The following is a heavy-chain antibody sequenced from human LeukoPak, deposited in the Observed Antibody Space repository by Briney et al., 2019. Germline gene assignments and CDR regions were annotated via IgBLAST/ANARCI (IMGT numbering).Heavy chain of an antibody. CDR1: GFTLSSYA. CDR3: ARSRLILTTTSLPDY. CDR2: ISGSGTGT. J-gene: IGHJ4*02. D-gene: IGHD4-11*01. Sequence: GGSLRLSCAASGFTLSSYATNWVRQTPGKGLAWVSGISGSGTGTTFAASVKGRFTISRDNSKNTLYLQMNSLRADDTAVYYCARSRLILTTTSLPDYWGQGTLVTVSS. V-gene: IGHV3-23*01.